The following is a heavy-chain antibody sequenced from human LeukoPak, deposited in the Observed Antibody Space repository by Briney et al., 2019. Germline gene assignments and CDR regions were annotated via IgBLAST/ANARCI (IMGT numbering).Heavy chain of an antibody. CDR3: ARSHASYSSSWSFSYYFDY. CDR1: GFTFSSYR. CDR2: ISSSSSYI. D-gene: IGHD6-13*01. V-gene: IGHV3-21*01. J-gene: IGHJ4*02. Sequence: GGSLRLSCAASGFTFSSYRMNWVRQAPGKGLEWVSSISSSSSYIYYADSVKGRFTISRDNAKNSLYLQMNSLRTEDTAVYYCARSHASYSSSWSFSYYFDYWGQGTLVPVSS.